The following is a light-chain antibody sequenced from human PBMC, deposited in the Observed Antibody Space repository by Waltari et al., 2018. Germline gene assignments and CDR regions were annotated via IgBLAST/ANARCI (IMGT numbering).Light chain of an antibody. J-gene: IGLJ2*01. CDR1: SSDVGGYNY. V-gene: IGLV2-11*01. CDR2: DVS. CDR3: CSYAGSVV. Sequence: QSALTQPRSVSGSPGPSVTLSCPGTSSDVGGYNYVSWYQQHPGKAPKLMIYDVSKRPSGVPDRFSGSKSGNTASLTISGLQAEDEADYYCCSYAGSVVFGGGTKLTVL.